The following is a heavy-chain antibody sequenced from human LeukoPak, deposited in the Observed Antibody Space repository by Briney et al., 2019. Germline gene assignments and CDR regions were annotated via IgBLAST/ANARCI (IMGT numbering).Heavy chain of an antibody. V-gene: IGHV3-48*04. CDR3: ARDIEGTGTTVTLNQYYFDY. J-gene: IGHJ4*02. CDR1: GFTFSSYA. Sequence: PGGSLRLSCAASGFTFSSYAMSWVRQAPGKGLEWVSYISSSGSTIYYADSVKGRFTISRDNAKNSLYLQMNSLRAEDTAVYYCARDIEGTGTTVTLNQYYFDYWGQGTLVTVSS. CDR2: ISSSGSTI. D-gene: IGHD1-7*01.